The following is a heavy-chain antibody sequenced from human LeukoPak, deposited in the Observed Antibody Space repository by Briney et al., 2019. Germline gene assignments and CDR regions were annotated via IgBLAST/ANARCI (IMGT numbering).Heavy chain of an antibody. V-gene: IGHV3-21*01. CDR2: ISSSSSYI. CDR1: GFNFSIHS. J-gene: IGHJ4*02. Sequence: GRSLRISCPASGFNFSIHSMTWGRQAPAKWLDWVSSISSSSSYIYYADSVKGRFTISRDNAKNSLYLQMNSLRAEDTAVYYCAMEGYSGNYPAYWGQGTLVTVSS. CDR3: AMEGYSGNYPAY. D-gene: IGHD1-26*01.